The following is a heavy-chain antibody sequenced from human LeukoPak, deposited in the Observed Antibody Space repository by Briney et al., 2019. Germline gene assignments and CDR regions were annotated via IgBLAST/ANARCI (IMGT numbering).Heavy chain of an antibody. CDR1: GLTFSNCR. J-gene: IGHJ4*02. Sequence: GGSLRLSCVVSGLTFSNCRMTWVRQAPGRGLEWVANIKEDGTETSYVGSVKGRFTISRDNAKNSLYLQMNSLRAEDSALYYCARDEFGPLAFWGRGTLVTVSS. V-gene: IGHV3-7*05. D-gene: IGHD3/OR15-3a*01. CDR2: IKEDGTET. CDR3: ARDEFGPLAF.